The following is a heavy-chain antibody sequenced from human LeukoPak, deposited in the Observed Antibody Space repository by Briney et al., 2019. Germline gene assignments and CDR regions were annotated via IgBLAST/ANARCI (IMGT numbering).Heavy chain of an antibody. Sequence: GGSLRLSCTASGFTFSSYAMSWVRQAPGKGLEWVSAISGSGGSTYYADSVKGRFTISRDNSKNTLYLQMNSLRAEDTAVYYCAKDLVSGSSSDYWGQGTLVTVSS. CDR3: AKDLVSGSSSDY. J-gene: IGHJ4*02. V-gene: IGHV3-23*01. CDR1: GFTFSSYA. CDR2: ISGSGGST. D-gene: IGHD1-26*01.